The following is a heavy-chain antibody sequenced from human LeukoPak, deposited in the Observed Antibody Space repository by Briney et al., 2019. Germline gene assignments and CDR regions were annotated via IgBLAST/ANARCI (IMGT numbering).Heavy chain of an antibody. Sequence: SETLSLTCTVSGGSISTTTHYWGWIRQPPGKGLEWIGSVYYSGSAYYNPSLKSRVTISVDTSKNQFSLRLTSVTAADTAVYYCARRSGTYHAFDIWGQGTMVTVSS. CDR3: ARRSGTYHAFDI. J-gene: IGHJ3*02. V-gene: IGHV4-39*07. CDR2: VYYSGSA. CDR1: GGSISTTTHY. D-gene: IGHD1-26*01.